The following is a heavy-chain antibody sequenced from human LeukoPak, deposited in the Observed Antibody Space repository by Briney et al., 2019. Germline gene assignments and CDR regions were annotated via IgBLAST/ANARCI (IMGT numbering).Heavy chain of an antibody. CDR3: ARRITVFYWFDP. V-gene: IGHV4-34*01. CDR1: GGSFSEYY. Sequence: SETLSLTCAVYGGSFSEYYWSWLRQPPGKGLEWIGEINHSGSTNYNPSLKSRVTISLDTSKNQFSLKLSSVTAADTAVYYCARRITVFYWFDPWDQGTLVTVSS. D-gene: IGHD2/OR15-2a*01. CDR2: INHSGST. J-gene: IGHJ5*02.